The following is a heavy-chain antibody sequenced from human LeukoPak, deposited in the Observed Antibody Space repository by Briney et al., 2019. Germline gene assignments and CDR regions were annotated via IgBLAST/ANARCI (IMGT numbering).Heavy chain of an antibody. CDR1: GGSFSGYY. V-gene: IGHV4-34*01. J-gene: IGHJ2*01. CDR3: ARSTYYYDSSGYYNRRYWYFDL. Sequence: SETLSLTCAVYGGSFSGYYWSWIRQPPGKGLEWIGEINHSGSTNYNPSLKSRVTISVGTSKNQFSLKLSSVTAADTAVYYCARSTYYYDSSGYYNRRYWYFDLWGRGTLVTVSS. CDR2: INHSGST. D-gene: IGHD3-22*01.